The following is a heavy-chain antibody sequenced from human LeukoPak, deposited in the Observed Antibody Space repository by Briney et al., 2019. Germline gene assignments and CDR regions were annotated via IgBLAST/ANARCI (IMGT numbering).Heavy chain of an antibody. Sequence: PSETLSLTCTVSGASISGRSYYWGWIRQPPGKGLEWIGSIYYSLYYSGSTYYNPSLKSRVTISLDTSKNQFSLKLTSVTAADTAVYFCARGYGDFRVEGRYFHSWGQGTLVTVSS. V-gene: IGHV4-39*07. CDR1: GASISGRSYY. CDR2: IYYSLYYSGST. J-gene: IGHJ4*02. CDR3: ARGYGDFRVEGRYFHS. D-gene: IGHD4-17*01.